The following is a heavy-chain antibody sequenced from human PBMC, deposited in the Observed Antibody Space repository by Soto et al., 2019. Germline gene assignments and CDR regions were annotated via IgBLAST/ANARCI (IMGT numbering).Heavy chain of an antibody. CDR1: GGTFSSYT. J-gene: IGHJ4*02. CDR3: ARDLMGRYCSGGSCYSGTDY. D-gene: IGHD2-15*01. V-gene: IGHV1-69*08. CDR2: IIPILGIA. Sequence: QVQLVQSGAEVKKPGSSVKVSCKASGGTFSSYTISWVRQAPGQGLEWMGRIIPILGIANYAQKFQGRVTITADKSTSTDYVELSRLRSEDRAVYYCARDLMGRYCSGGSCYSGTDYWGQGTLVTVSS.